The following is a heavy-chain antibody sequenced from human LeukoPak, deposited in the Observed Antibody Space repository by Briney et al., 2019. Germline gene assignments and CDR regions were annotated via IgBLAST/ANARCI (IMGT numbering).Heavy chain of an antibody. Sequence: ASVKVSCKASGGTFSSYAISWVRQAPGQGLEWMGWISAYNGNTNYAQKLQGRVTMTTDTSTSTAYMELRSLRSDDTAVYYCARGATYYGDYRYYFDYWGQGTLVTVSS. CDR3: ARGATYYGDYRYYFDY. J-gene: IGHJ4*02. CDR2: ISAYNGNT. D-gene: IGHD4-17*01. V-gene: IGHV1-18*01. CDR1: GGTFSSYA.